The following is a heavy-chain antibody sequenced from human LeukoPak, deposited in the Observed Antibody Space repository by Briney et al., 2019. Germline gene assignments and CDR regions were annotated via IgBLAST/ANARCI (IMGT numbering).Heavy chain of an antibody. CDR1: GFTFSRFA. J-gene: IGHJ4*02. CDR2: ISYDGSNK. V-gene: IGHV3-30*04. Sequence: GRSLRLSCAAPGFTFSRFAMHWVRQAPDKGLEWVAVISYDGSNKYYADSVKGRFTISRDNSKNTVFLQMNSLRPEDTAVYYCARGGGPDTAMNLDYWGQGTLVTVSS. D-gene: IGHD5-18*01. CDR3: ARGGGPDTAMNLDY.